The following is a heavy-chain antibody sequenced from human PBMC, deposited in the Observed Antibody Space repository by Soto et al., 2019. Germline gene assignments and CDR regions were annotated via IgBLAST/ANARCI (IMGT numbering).Heavy chain of an antibody. CDR1: GGSISGYY. D-gene: IGHD2-21*02. J-gene: IGHJ6*02. V-gene: IGHV4-59*01. Sequence: ETLSLTCTVSGGSISGYYWSWIRQPPGKGLEWIGYMYNTGSTVYNPSFKSRVTISVDTSKNQFSLKLNSVTAADTAVYYCARDLWGYCGTDCYPLDVWGQGTTVT. CDR3: ARDLWGYCGTDCYPLDV. CDR2: MYNTGST.